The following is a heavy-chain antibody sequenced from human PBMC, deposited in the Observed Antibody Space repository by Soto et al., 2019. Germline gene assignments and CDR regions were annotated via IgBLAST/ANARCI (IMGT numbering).Heavy chain of an antibody. V-gene: IGHV3-48*01. CDR3: ASGDTVTTFMFDY. Sequence: GGSLRLSCAASGFTFSSYSMNWVRQAPGKGLEWVSYISSSSSTIYYADSVKGRFTISRDNSKNTLYLQMNSLRAEDTAVYYCASGDTVTTFMFDYWGQENLLTVSS. D-gene: IGHD4-4*01. J-gene: IGHJ4*02. CDR2: ISSSSSTI. CDR1: GFTFSSYS.